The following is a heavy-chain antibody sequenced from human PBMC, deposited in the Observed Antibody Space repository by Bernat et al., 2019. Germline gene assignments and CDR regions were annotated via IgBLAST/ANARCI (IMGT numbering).Heavy chain of an antibody. CDR1: GASISSSSYY. J-gene: IGHJ4*02. D-gene: IGHD3-22*01. V-gene: IGHV4-39*01. CDR2: FPYGVST. CDR3: EVITWQVGY. Sequence: QLQLQESGPGLVKPSETLSLTCTVSGASISSSSYYWGWVRQPPGEGLEWIGSFPYGVSTYYNPSLTSRVTISVDTSKNQFSLKLTSVTAADTAVYFCEVITWQVGYWGQGTLVTVSS.